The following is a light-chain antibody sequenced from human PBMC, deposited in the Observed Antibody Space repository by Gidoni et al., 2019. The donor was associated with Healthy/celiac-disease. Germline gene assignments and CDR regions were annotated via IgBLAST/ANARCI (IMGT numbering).Light chain of an antibody. CDR1: QSVSSY. CDR3: QQRSNWPLT. V-gene: IGKV3-11*01. CDR2: DAS. J-gene: IGKJ4*01. Sequence: VLTQSPATLSLSPGERATLSCRASQSVSSYLAWYQQKPGQAPRLLNYDASNRATGIPARFSGRGSGTDITLTSSSIEPEDVAVYYCQQRSNWPLTFXGXTKVEIK.